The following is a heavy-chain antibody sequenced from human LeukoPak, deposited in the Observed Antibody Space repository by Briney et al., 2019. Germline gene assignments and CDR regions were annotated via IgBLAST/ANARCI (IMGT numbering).Heavy chain of an antibody. CDR3: ARDLATSLYYFDY. V-gene: IGHV3-33*01. D-gene: IGHD1-26*01. CDR1: GFTFSSYG. Sequence: PGGSLRLSCAASGFTFSSYGMHRVRQAPGKGLEWVAVIWYDGSNKYYADSVKGRFTISRDNSKNTLYLQMNSLRAEDTAVYYCARDLATSLYYFDYWGQGTLVTVSS. J-gene: IGHJ4*02. CDR2: IWYDGSNK.